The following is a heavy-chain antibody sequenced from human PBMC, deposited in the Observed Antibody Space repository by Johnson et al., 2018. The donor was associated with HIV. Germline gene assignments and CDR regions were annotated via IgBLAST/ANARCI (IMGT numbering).Heavy chain of an antibody. V-gene: IGHV3-66*03. CDR3: AKGRSGTTASIDAFDI. CDR1: GFTVSSNY. D-gene: IGHD1-7*01. J-gene: IGHJ3*02. Sequence: EVQLVESGGGLIQPGGSLRLSCAASGFTVSSNYMSWVRQAPGKGLEWVSVIYSGGSTYYADSVKGRFTISRDNSKNTLYLQMKSLRAEDTAVYYCAKGRSGTTASIDAFDIWGQGTMVTVSS. CDR2: IYSGGST.